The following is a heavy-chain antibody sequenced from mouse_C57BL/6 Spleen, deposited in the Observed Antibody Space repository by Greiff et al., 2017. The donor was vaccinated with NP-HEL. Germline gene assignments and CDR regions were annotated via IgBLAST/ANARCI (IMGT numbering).Heavy chain of an antibody. Sequence: EVKLVESGGGLVQPKGSLKLSCAASGFSFNTYAMNWVRQAPGKGLEWVARIRSKSNNYATYYADSVKDRFTISRDDSESMLYLQMNNLKTEDTAMYYCVRQHYCSRWYFDVWGTGTTVTVSS. D-gene: IGHD1-1*01. J-gene: IGHJ1*03. CDR3: VRQHYCSRWYFDV. CDR1: GFSFNTYA. V-gene: IGHV10-1*01. CDR2: IRSKSNNYAT.